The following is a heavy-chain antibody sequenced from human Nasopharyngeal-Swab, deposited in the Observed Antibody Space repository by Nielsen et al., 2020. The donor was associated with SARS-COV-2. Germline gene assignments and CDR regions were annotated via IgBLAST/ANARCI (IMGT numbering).Heavy chain of an antibody. D-gene: IGHD1-26*01. Sequence: GESLKISCAASGFTFSSYSMNWVRQAPGKGLEWVSSISSSSSYIYYADSVKGRFTISRDNAKNSLYLQMNSLRAEDTAVYYCARTVGAFYYYYMDVWGKGTTVTVSS. J-gene: IGHJ6*03. V-gene: IGHV3-21*04. CDR2: ISSSSSYI. CDR3: ARTVGAFYYYYMDV. CDR1: GFTFSSYS.